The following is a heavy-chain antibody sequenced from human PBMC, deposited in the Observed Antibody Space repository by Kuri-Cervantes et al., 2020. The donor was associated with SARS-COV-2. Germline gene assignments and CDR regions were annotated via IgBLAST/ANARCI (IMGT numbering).Heavy chain of an antibody. CDR2: IYYSGST. CDR3: ARRAKHWYFDL. V-gene: IGHV4-59*08. Sequence: GSLRLSCTVSGGSISSYYWSWIRQPPGKGLEWIGYIYYSGSTNYNPSLKSRVTISVDTSKNQFSLKLSSATAADTAVYYCARRAKHWYFDLWGRGTLVTVSS. D-gene: IGHD4/OR15-4a*01. CDR1: GGSISSYY. J-gene: IGHJ2*01.